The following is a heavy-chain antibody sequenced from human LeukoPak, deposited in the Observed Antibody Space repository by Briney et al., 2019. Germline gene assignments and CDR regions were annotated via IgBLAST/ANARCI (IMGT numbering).Heavy chain of an antibody. J-gene: IGHJ6*02. CDR2: INHSGST. D-gene: IGHD3-10*01. V-gene: IGHV4-34*01. Sequence: ETLSLTCAVYGGPFSGYYWSWIRQPPGKGLEWIGEINHSGSTNYNPSLKSRVTISVDTSKNQFSLKLSSVTAADTAVYYCARTMAPGHYYGMDVWGQGTTVTVSS. CDR1: GGPFSGYY. CDR3: ARTMAPGHYYGMDV.